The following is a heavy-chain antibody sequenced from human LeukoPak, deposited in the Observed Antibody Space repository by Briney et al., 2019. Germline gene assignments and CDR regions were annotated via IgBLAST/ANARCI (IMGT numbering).Heavy chain of an antibody. CDR1: GFTFSSYA. V-gene: IGHV3-23*01. CDR3: AKGPGYSSGWSSAEYFQH. J-gene: IGHJ1*01. D-gene: IGHD6-19*01. CDR2: ISGSGDST. Sequence: GGSLRHSCAASGFTFSSYAMSWVRQAPGKGLEWVSAISGSGDSTYYADSVKGRFTISRDSSKNTLYLQMNSLRAEDTAVYYCAKGPGYSSGWSSAEYFQHWGQGTLVTVSS.